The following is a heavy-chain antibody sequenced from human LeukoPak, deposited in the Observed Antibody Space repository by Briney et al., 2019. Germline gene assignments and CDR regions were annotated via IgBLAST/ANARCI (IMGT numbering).Heavy chain of an antibody. CDR3: VRSDWFAAFDT. Sequence: GGSLRLSCAVSGFTFSNNWMHWVRQAPGKGPVWVSRINSDGSSISYADSVKGRFTISRDNAKNTLYLQMNSLRIEDTAVYYCVRSDWFAAFDTWGQGTKVTAAS. D-gene: IGHD6-19*01. CDR1: GFTFSNNW. J-gene: IGHJ3*02. CDR2: INSDGSSI. V-gene: IGHV3-74*01.